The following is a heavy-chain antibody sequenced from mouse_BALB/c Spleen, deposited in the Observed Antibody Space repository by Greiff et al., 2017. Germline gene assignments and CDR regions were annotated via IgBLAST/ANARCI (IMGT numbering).Heavy chain of an antibody. V-gene: IGHV5-6*02. CDR2: ISSGGSYT. D-gene: IGHD4-1*01. Sequence: DVKLVESGGDLVKPGGSLKLSCAASGFTFSSYGMSWVRQTPDKRLEWVATISSGGSYTYYPDSVKGRFTISRDNAKNTLYLQMSSLKSEDTAMYYCARHGTGTDYYAMDYWGQGTSVTVSS. CDR1: GFTFSSYG. J-gene: IGHJ4*01. CDR3: ARHGTGTDYYAMDY.